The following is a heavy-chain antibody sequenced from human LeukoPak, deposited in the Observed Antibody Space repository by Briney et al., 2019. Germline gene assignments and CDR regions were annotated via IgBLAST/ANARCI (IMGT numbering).Heavy chain of an antibody. Sequence: PSETLSLTCSVSGGSIGSYHWSWIRQTPGKGLEWIGHIHYTWNAKYNPSLKSRVTISLDRSNNQFSLRLSSVTAADMAVYYCARVASKGGMDVWGQGTTVTVS. D-gene: IGHD5/OR15-5a*01. CDR3: ARVASKGGMDV. V-gene: IGHV4-59*01. CDR2: IHYTWNA. CDR1: GGSIGSYH. J-gene: IGHJ6*02.